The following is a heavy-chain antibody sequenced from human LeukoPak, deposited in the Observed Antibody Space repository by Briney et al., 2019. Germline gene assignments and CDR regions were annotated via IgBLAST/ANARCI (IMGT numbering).Heavy chain of an antibody. CDR2: IIPIFGTA. V-gene: IGHV1-69*06. CDR3: ARATQQQLVQVSWFDP. D-gene: IGHD6-13*01. CDR1: GGTFSSYA. J-gene: IGHJ5*02. Sequence: ASVKVSCKASGGTFSSYAISWVRQAPGQGLEWMGGIIPIFGTANYAQKFQGRVTITADKSTSTAYMELSSLRSEDTAVYYCARATQQQLVQVSWFDPWGQGTLVTVSS.